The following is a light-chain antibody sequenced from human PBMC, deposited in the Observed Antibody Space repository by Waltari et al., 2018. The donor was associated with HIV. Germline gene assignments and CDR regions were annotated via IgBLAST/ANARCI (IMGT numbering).Light chain of an antibody. CDR2: DAS. CDR1: QTVYSR. Sequence: EIVMTQFPATVSVSPGERATLSCRASQTVYSRLAWYQQKPGQAPRLLIYDASTRATGIPARFSGSGSGTEFTLVISSLQSEDFAVYYCQQYNNWRLTFGGGTKVEIK. CDR3: QQYNNWRLT. J-gene: IGKJ4*01. V-gene: IGKV3-15*01.